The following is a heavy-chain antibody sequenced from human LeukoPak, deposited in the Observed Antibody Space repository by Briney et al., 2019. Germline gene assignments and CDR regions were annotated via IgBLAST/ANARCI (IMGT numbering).Heavy chain of an antibody. V-gene: IGHV4-34*01. Sequence: SETLSLTCAVSGGSLSVYYWSWIRQPPGKGLEWIGEINHSGSTNYNPSLKSRVTISVDTSKNQFSLKLSSVTAADTAIYYCARNQYSYGTNWFDPWGQGTLVTVSS. CDR3: ARNQYSYGTNWFDP. D-gene: IGHD5-18*01. CDR2: INHSGST. CDR1: GGSLSVYY. J-gene: IGHJ5*02.